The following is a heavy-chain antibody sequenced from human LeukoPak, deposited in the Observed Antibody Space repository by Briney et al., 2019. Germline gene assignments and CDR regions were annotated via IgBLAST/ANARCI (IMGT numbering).Heavy chain of an antibody. D-gene: IGHD5-24*01. CDR3: ARIRRRDGYRDAFDI. CDR2: IDWDDDK. V-gene: IGHV2-70*10. J-gene: IGHJ3*02. Sequence: SGPTLVKPTQTLTLTCTFSGFSLSTSGMCVSWIRQPPGKALEWIARIDWDDDKYYSTYLKTRLSISKDTSKNQVVLTMTNMDPVDTGTYYCARIRRRDGYRDAFDIWGQGTMVTVSS. CDR1: GFSLSTSGMC.